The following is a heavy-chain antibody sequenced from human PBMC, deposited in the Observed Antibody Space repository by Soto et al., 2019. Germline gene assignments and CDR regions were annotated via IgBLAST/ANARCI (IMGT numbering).Heavy chain of an antibody. Sequence: PGESLKISCRGSGYTFTNYYIAWVRQMPGKGLEWMGIIFPGDSDITYGPPFQGQVTISADKSINTASLQWSSLKASDTAMYYCARRAAAATFDYWGQGTLVTVSS. CDR1: GYTFTNYY. CDR3: ARRAAAATFDY. CDR2: IFPGDSDI. V-gene: IGHV5-51*01. J-gene: IGHJ4*02. D-gene: IGHD1-26*01.